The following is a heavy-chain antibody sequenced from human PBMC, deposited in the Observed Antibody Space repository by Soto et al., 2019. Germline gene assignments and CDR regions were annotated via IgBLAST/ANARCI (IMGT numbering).Heavy chain of an antibody. V-gene: IGHV1-69*13. Sequence: SVKVSCKASGGTFSSYAISWVRQAPGQGREWMGGIIPIFGTANYAQKFQGRVTITADESTSTAYMELSSLRSEDTAVYYCARWYCSSTSCYQDYYYGMDVWGQGTTVTVSS. D-gene: IGHD2-2*01. CDR1: GGTFSSYA. CDR3: ARWYCSSTSCYQDYYYGMDV. J-gene: IGHJ6*02. CDR2: IIPIFGTA.